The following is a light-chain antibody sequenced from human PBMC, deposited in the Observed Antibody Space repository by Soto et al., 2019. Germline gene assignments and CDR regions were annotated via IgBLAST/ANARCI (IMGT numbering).Light chain of an antibody. V-gene: IGLV2-11*01. J-gene: IGLJ3*02. CDR2: DVT. CDR3: ASYAGSFTRV. CDR1: SSDVGDYNY. Sequence: QSALTQPRSVSGSPGQSVTISCTGTSSDVGDYNYVSWYQQHPGTAPKLMIYDVTKRPSGVPDRFSGSKPGNTASLTISGLQAEDEADYYCASYAGSFTRVFGGGTKLTVL.